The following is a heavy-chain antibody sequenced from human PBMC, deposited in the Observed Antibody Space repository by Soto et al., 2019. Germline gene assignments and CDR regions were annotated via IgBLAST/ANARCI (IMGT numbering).Heavy chain of an antibody. CDR3: ARVGHQDYGDYTFDY. CDR2: IIPIFGTA. J-gene: IGHJ4*02. CDR1: GGTFSSYA. D-gene: IGHD4-17*01. V-gene: IGHV1-69*13. Sequence: ASVKVSCKASGGTFSSYAISWVRQAPGQGLEWMGGIIPIFGTANYAQKFQGRVTITADESTSTAYMELSSLRSEDTAVYYCARVGHQDYGDYTFDYWGQGNLVTVSS.